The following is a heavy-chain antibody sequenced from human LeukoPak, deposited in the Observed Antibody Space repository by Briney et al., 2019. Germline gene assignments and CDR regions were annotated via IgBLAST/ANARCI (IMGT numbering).Heavy chain of an antibody. CDR3: AREEGSSWYKHYYYMDV. CDR1: GGSISSYY. V-gene: IGHV4-59*01. CDR2: IYYSGST. Sequence: SETLSLTCTVSGGSISSYYWSWIRQPPGKGLEWIGYIYYSGSTNYNPSLKSRVTISVDTSKNQFSLKLSSVTAADTAVYYCAREEGSSWYKHYYYMDVWGKGTTVTVSS. D-gene: IGHD6-13*01. J-gene: IGHJ6*03.